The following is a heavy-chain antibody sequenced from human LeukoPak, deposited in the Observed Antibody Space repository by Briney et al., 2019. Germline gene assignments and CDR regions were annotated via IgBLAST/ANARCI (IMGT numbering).Heavy chain of an antibody. Sequence: GASVKVSCKASGYTFTGYYMHWVRQAPGQGLEWMGWINPNSGGTNYAQKFQGRVTMTRDTSISTAYMELSRLRSEDMAVYYCARAPGLFDYYYYMDVWGKGTTVTVSS. CDR2: INPNSGGT. D-gene: IGHD2-15*01. J-gene: IGHJ6*03. CDR1: GYTFTGYY. V-gene: IGHV1-2*02. CDR3: ARAPGLFDYYYYMDV.